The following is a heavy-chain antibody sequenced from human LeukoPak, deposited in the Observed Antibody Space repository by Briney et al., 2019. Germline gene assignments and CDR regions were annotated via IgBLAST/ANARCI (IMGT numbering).Heavy chain of an antibody. V-gene: IGHV3-7*01. J-gene: IGHJ4*02. CDR2: INEDGSAK. D-gene: IGHD1-14*01. Sequence: PGGSLRLSCAAYGFTFASSWMNWIRQAPGKGLEWVANINEDGSAKYYVDSVKGRFTISRDDTKNSVFLQMNSLRDEDTAVYYCTRISIKEPEDSWGQGTLVTVSS. CDR3: TRISIKEPEDS. CDR1: GFTFASSW.